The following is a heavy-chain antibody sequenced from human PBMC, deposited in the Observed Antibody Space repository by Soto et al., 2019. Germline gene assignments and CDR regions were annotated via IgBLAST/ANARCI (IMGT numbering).Heavy chain of an antibody. Sequence: PSETLSLTCTVSVGSVSTYYWSWIRQPPGKALEWIGYIYYTGSTDYNPSLKSRVTISVDTSKDQFSLKLASVTAADTAVYYCARGYQASGFDSWGQGTLVTVSS. V-gene: IGHV4-59*02. J-gene: IGHJ4*02. CDR2: IYYTGST. CDR1: VGSVSTYY. CDR3: ARGYQASGFDS. D-gene: IGHD2-2*01.